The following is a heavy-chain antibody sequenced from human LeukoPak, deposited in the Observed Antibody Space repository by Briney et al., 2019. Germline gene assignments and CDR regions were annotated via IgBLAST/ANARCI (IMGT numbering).Heavy chain of an antibody. CDR1: GFTFSSYA. V-gene: IGHV3-23*01. Sequence: PGGSLRLSCAASGFTFSSYAMSWVRQAPGKGLEWVSAISGSGGSTYYADSVKGRFTISRDNSKNTLYLQMNSLRAEDTAVYYCSKVRGYYDSSGYYSGFDYWGQGTLVTVSS. CDR2: ISGSGGST. D-gene: IGHD3-22*01. CDR3: SKVRGYYDSSGYYSGFDY. J-gene: IGHJ4*02.